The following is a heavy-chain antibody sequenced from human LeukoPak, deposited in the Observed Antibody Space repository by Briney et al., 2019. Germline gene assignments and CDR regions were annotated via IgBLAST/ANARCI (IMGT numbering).Heavy chain of an antibody. CDR2: IWYDGSNI. D-gene: IGHD6-19*01. CDR3: ARARYTSGWETLDY. CDR1: GISFSSHG. Sequence: PGTSLRLSCAASGISFSSHGMHWVRQAPGKGLEWVAVIWYDGSNIYYADSVKGRFTISRDNAKNSLYLQMNSLRAEDTAVYYCARARYTSGWETLDYWGQGTLVTVSS. V-gene: IGHV3-33*01. J-gene: IGHJ4*02.